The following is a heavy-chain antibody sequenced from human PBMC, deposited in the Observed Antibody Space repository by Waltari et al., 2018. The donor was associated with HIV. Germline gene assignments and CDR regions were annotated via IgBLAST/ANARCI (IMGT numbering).Heavy chain of an antibody. V-gene: IGHV3-48*03. CDR2: ISSSGSTI. CDR1: GFTFSSYE. D-gene: IGHD6-13*01. J-gene: IGHJ4*02. Sequence: EVQLVESGGGLVQPGGSLRLSCAASGFTFSSYEMNWVRQAPGKGLEWVSYISSSGSTIYYAASVEGRFTISRDNGKNSLYLQMNSLRAEDTAMYYCAREGGGVYSSSWFCDYWGQGTLVTVSS. CDR3: AREGGGVYSSSWFCDY.